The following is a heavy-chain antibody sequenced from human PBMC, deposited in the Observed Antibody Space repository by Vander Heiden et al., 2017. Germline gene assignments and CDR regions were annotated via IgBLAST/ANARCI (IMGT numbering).Heavy chain of an antibody. CDR2: FDPDDGET. J-gene: IGHJ4*02. V-gene: IGHV1-24*01. D-gene: IGHD3-22*01. CDR3: ATLPYFYDSSTYGSFDF. CDR1: GYILTELS. Sequence: HVQLVQSGAEVRKPGASVKVSCKVSGYILTELSMHWVRQAPGKGLEWMGGFDPDDGETIYAQNLQGRVTTTEDTSTNTAYMELSSLRSEDTAVYYCATLPYFYDSSTYGSFDFWGQGTLVTVSS.